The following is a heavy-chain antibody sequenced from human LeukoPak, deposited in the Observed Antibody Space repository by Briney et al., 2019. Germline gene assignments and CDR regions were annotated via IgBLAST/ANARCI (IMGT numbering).Heavy chain of an antibody. Sequence: SETLSLTSTVSGGSLSSYYWSWIRQPPGNGLEWIAYIYYSGSTNYNPSLKSRVTISVDTSKNQFSLKLSSVTAADTAVDYCARDHRGGGLWDTDSSGYYYYYYGMDVWGQGTTVTVSS. D-gene: IGHD3-22*01. CDR3: ARDHRGGGLWDTDSSGYYYYYYGMDV. J-gene: IGHJ6*02. V-gene: IGHV4-59*01. CDR1: GGSLSSYY. CDR2: IYYSGST.